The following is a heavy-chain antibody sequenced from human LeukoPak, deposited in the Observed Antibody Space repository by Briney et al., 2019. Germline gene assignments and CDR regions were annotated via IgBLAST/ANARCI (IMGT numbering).Heavy chain of an antibody. Sequence: PGGSLRLSCAASGFTFSSYAMSWVRQAPGKGLEWVSAISGSGGSTYYADSVKGRFTISRDNSKNTVYLQMNSLRAEDTAVYYCAKPRYSSSWYGFDYWGQGTLVTVSS. V-gene: IGHV3-23*01. J-gene: IGHJ4*02. D-gene: IGHD6-13*01. CDR2: ISGSGGST. CDR1: GFTFSSYA. CDR3: AKPRYSSSWYGFDY.